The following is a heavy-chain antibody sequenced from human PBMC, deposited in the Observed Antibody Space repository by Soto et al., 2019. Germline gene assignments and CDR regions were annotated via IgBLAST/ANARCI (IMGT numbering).Heavy chain of an antibody. CDR2: INPNSGGT. CDR1: GYTFTGYY. CDR3: ARGSEETMVRGVINYYGMDV. Sequence: ASVKVSCKASGYTFTGYYMHWVRQAPGQGLEWMGWINPNSGGTNYAQKFQGGVTRTRDTSISKAYMELSRLSSDDTAVYYCARGSEETMVRGVINYYGMDVWGQGTTVTVSS. V-gene: IGHV1-2*02. J-gene: IGHJ6*02. D-gene: IGHD3-10*01.